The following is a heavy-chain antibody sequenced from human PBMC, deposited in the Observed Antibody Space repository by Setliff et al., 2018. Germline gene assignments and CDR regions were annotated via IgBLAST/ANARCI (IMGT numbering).Heavy chain of an antibody. CDR3: ARDRSTVIRGVTSFFYYYMDV. D-gene: IGHD3-10*01. CDR2: VYHSGTA. CDR1: GGPFSGAS. J-gene: IGHJ6*03. V-gene: IGHV4-59*01. Sequence: LSLTCTVPGGPFSGASIWSWIRQPPGKGLEFIGYVYHSGTAKYDPPLASRAIMSVDASKHDISLHLKSVPAADTAVYYCARDRSTVIRGVTSFFYYYMDVWGGGTTVPVSS.